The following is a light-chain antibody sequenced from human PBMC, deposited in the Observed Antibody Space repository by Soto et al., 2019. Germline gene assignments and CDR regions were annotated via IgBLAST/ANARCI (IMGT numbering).Light chain of an antibody. CDR3: QQRSNWPPT. V-gene: IGKV3-15*01. Sequence: EIVMTQSPATLSVSPGERATLSCRASQSVSSNLAWYQQKPGQAPRLLIYGASTRATGIPARFSGSGSGTEFTLTISSLQSEDFAVYYCQQRSNWPPTFXQGTKVDIK. CDR1: QSVSSN. CDR2: GAS. J-gene: IGKJ1*01.